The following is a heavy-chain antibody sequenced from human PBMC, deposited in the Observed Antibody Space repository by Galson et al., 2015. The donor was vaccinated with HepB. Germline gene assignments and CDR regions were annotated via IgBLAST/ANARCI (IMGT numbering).Heavy chain of an antibody. V-gene: IGHV3-30*04. D-gene: IGHD3-22*01. CDR2: ISYDGSNK. CDR3: ARGLGITMIFGFQH. CDR1: GFTFSSYA. J-gene: IGHJ1*01. Sequence: SLRLSCAASGFTFSSYAMHWVRQAPGKGLEWVAVISYDGSNKYYADSVKGRFTISRDNSKNTLYLQMNSLRAEDTAVYYCARGLGITMIFGFQHWGQGTLVTVSS.